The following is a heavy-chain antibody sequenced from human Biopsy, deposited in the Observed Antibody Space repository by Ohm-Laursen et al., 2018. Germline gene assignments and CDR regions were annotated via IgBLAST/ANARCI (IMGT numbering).Heavy chain of an antibody. CDR3: ARDRGFYSDRTVPGYFDL. Sequence: SETLSLTCTVSGDSISSYYWSWIRQPPGKGLEWIGYVYYTGSTDYNPSLQSRVTISVDTSKNHFSLRLRSVTPADTAIYYCARDRGFYSDRTVPGYFDLRGRGTLVTISS. V-gene: IGHV4-59*01. J-gene: IGHJ2*01. D-gene: IGHD3-22*01. CDR1: GDSISSYY. CDR2: VYYTGST.